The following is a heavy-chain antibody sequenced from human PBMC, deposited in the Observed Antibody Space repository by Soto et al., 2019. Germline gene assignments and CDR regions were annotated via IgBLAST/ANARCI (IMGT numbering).Heavy chain of an antibody. CDR1: GFTFSTYA. Sequence: LRLSCAASGFTFSTYAMSWVRQVPGKGLEWVSAMSGSGDGTYYADSVKGRFTISRDNSKNTLYLQMNSLRPKDTAVYYCAKPYSWNYYFFDYWGQGTPVTVSS. D-gene: IGHD1-26*01. J-gene: IGHJ4*02. CDR3: AKPYSWNYYFFDY. CDR2: MSGSGDGT. V-gene: IGHV3-23*01.